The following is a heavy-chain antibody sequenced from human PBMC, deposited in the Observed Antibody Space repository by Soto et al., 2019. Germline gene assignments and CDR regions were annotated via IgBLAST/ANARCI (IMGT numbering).Heavy chain of an antibody. V-gene: IGHV4-39*07. Sequence: PSETLSLTCTVSGGSISSSSYYWGWIRQPPGKGLEWIGSIYYSGSTYYNPSLKSRVTISVDTSKNQFSLKLSSVTAADTAVYYCARVVTMVRGVHWFDPWGQGTLVTVSS. CDR3: ARVVTMVRGVHWFDP. CDR2: IYYSGST. J-gene: IGHJ5*02. D-gene: IGHD3-10*01. CDR1: GGSISSSSYY.